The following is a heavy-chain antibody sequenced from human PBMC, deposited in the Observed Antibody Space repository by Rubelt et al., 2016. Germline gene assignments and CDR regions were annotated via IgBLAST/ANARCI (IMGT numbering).Heavy chain of an antibody. CDR1: GYTFTSYG. Sequence: QVQLVQSGAEVKKPGASVKVSCKASGYTFTSYGISWVRQAPGQGLEWMGWISASTGNTNYAQKRQGRVTMTTDTSTSTAYMELRSLGSDDTAVYYCARNLIMITFGGVIVPPDYWGQGTLVTVSS. CDR2: ISASTGNT. D-gene: IGHD3-16*02. V-gene: IGHV1-18*01. J-gene: IGHJ4*02. CDR3: ARNLIMITFGGVIVPPDY.